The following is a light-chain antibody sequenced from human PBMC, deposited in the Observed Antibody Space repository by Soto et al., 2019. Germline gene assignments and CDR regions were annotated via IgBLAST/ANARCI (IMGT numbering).Light chain of an antibody. J-gene: IGKJ1*01. CDR3: LQYGASTRT. CDR2: GTF. CDR1: QNVARPS. V-gene: IGKV3-20*01. Sequence: EIVLRQAPATLSLSPGETDTLSCMASQNVARPSLAWYQQIPGQAPRLLIYGTFNRANGIPGRFSGSGSGTDFTLTIRRMEPDDVAVYFCLQYGASTRTFGQGTKLEVK.